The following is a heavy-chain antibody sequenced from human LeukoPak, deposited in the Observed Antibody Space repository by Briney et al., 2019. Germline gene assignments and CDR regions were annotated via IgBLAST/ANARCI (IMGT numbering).Heavy chain of an antibody. D-gene: IGHD6-13*01. CDR3: AKAGGAYSSSWYLYFDY. J-gene: IGHJ4*02. Sequence: GGSLRLSCAASAFTFSSYAMTWVRQAPGKGLDWVSTIGGSGDSTSYADSVKGRFTISRDSSKNTLFLQMNSLRAEDTAIYYCAKAGGAYSSSWYLYFDYWGQGTLVTVSS. CDR1: AFTFSSYA. V-gene: IGHV3-23*01. CDR2: IGGSGDST.